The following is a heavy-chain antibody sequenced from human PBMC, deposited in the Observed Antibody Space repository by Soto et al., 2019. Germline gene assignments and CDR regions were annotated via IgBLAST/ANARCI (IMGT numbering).Heavy chain of an antibody. D-gene: IGHD2-15*01. CDR3: ARLARYCSGGSCYRTTDAFDI. V-gene: IGHV4-59*08. CDR2: IYYSGST. Sequence: QVQLQESGPGLVKPSETLSLTCTVSGGSISSYYWSWIRQPPGKGLEWIGYIYYSGSTNYNPSLKGRVTISVDTSKNQFSLKLSSVTAADTAVYYCARLARYCSGGSCYRTTDAFDIWGQGTMVTVSS. CDR1: GGSISSYY. J-gene: IGHJ3*02.